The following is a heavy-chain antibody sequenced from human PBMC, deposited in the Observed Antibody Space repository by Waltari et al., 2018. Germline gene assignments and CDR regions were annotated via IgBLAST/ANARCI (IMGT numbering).Heavy chain of an antibody. CDR1: GFTFSSYA. CDR3: AKDVGEGSTWYGDFDC. V-gene: IGHV3-30*04. Sequence: QVQLVESGGGVVQPGRSLRLSCAASGFTFSSYAMHWVRQAPGKGLEWVAIISYDGSNKYYADSVKGRFTISRDNSKNTLYLQMNSLRAEDTSVYYCAKDVGEGSTWYGDFDCWGQGTLVAVSS. J-gene: IGHJ4*02. CDR2: ISYDGSNK. D-gene: IGHD6-13*01.